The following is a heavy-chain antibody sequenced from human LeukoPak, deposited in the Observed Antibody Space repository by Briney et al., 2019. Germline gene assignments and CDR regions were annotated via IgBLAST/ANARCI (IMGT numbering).Heavy chain of an antibody. CDR2: INHSGST. CDR3: ARGVRITTFGVVSRPDY. V-gene: IGHV4-34*01. J-gene: IGHJ4*02. D-gene: IGHD3-3*01. Sequence: SETLSLTCAVYGGSFSGYYWSWIRQPPGKGLEWIGEINHSGSTNYNPSLKSRVTISVDKSKNQFSLKLSSVTAADTAVYYCARGVRITTFGVVSRPDYWGQGTLVTVSS. CDR1: GGSFSGYY.